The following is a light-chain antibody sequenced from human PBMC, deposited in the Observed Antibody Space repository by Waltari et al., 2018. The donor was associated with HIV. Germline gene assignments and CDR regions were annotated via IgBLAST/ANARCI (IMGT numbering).Light chain of an antibody. CDR3: QQLHTYPRT. CDR2: AAS. CDR1: QDIRRY. J-gene: IGKJ2*02. Sequence: DIQLTQSPSFLSTSVGDKVTVTCRASQDIRRYLAWYQQRPGKAPKLLIYAASTLQRGVPSRFSGSGAGTEFTLTISNLQPEDFATYYCQQLHTYPRTFGQGTKLEIK. V-gene: IGKV1-9*01.